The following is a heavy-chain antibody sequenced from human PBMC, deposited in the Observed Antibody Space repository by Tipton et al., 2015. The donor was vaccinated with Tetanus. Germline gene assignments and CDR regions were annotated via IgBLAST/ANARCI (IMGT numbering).Heavy chain of an antibody. D-gene: IGHD3-22*01. J-gene: IGHJ4*02. Sequence: SLRLSCVASGFTFSNYAMSWVRQAPGKGLEWVSSLDGTADSTYYADSVKGRFTISRDNAKNTLYLRMSSLRAEDTAVYYCTTDRGFSVRPLFDSWGQGTLVTVSS. V-gene: IGHV3-23*01. CDR1: GFTFSNYA. CDR2: LDGTADST. CDR3: TTDRGFSVRPLFDS.